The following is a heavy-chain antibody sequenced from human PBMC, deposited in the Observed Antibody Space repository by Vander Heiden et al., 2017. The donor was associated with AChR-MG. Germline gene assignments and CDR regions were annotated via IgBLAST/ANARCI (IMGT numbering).Heavy chain of an antibody. J-gene: IGHJ4*02. CDR3: TSNRRDGYNYLVVY. Sequence: EVQLVESGGGSAQPGGSLKLSCAASGSTFSGSAMHGDRQASGKGLEWVGRMRSKANSYATAYAASVKGRFTISRDDSKNTAYLQMNSLKTEDTAVYYCTSNRRDGYNYLVVYWGQGTLVTVSS. D-gene: IGHD5-12*01. CDR2: MRSKANSYAT. CDR1: GSTFSGSA. V-gene: IGHV3-73*02.